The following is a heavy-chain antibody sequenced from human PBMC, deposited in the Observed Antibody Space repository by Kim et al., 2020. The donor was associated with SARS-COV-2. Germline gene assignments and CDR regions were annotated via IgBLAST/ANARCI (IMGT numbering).Heavy chain of an antibody. V-gene: IGHV4-59*08. CDR1: GGSISSYY. CDR2: IYYSGST. Sequence: SETLSLTCTVSGGSISSYYWSWIRQPPGKGLEWIGYIYYSGSTNYNPSLKSRVTISVDTSKNQFSLKLSSVTAADTAVYYCARQKRYFDWSHLLGYFDLWGRGTLVTVSS. CDR3: ARQKRYFDWSHLLGYFDL. D-gene: IGHD3-9*01. J-gene: IGHJ2*01.